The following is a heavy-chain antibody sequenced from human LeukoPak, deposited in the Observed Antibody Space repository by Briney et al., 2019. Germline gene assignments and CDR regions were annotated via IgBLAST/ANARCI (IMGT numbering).Heavy chain of an antibody. D-gene: IGHD3-16*01. Sequence: PGGSLRLSCAASGFTFSSYAMHWVRQAPGKGLEWVAFIRHDGSNKYYADSVKGRFTISRDNSKNTLYLQMKSLRAEDTAVYNCAKVLGYADAFDIWGRGTMVTVSS. CDR1: GFTFSSYA. CDR3: AKVLGYADAFDI. J-gene: IGHJ3*02. V-gene: IGHV3-30*02. CDR2: IRHDGSNK.